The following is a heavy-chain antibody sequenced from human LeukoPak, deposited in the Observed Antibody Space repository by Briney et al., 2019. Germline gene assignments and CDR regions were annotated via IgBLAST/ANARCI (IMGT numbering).Heavy chain of an antibody. Sequence: KPSETLSLTCAVYGGSFSGYYWSWIRQPPGKGLEWIGEINHSGSTNYNPSLKSRVTISVDTSKNQFSLKLSSVTAADTAVYYCARASKGGYSYVRRAFDIRGQGTMVTVSS. CDR1: GGSFSGYY. CDR2: INHSGST. D-gene: IGHD5-18*01. J-gene: IGHJ3*02. CDR3: ARASKGGYSYVRRAFDI. V-gene: IGHV4-34*01.